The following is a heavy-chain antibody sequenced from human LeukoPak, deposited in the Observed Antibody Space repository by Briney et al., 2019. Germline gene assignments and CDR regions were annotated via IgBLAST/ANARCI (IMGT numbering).Heavy chain of an antibody. CDR2: IYPGDSET. Sequence: GESLKISCEASGYSFANYWIGWVRQMPGKGLEWVGLIYPGDSETTYSPSFQGQVTISADKSTNTAYLQWSSLKASDTATYYCARQNRDGSQTRGYYFDYWGQGSLVTVSS. CDR3: ARQNRDGSQTRGYYFDY. CDR1: GYSFANYW. D-gene: IGHD1-26*01. V-gene: IGHV5-51*01. J-gene: IGHJ4*02.